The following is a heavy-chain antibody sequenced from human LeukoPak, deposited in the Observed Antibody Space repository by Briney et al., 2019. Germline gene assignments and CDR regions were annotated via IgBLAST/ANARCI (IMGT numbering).Heavy chain of an antibody. D-gene: IGHD6-13*01. CDR2: LYHSDSI. Sequence: KPSETLSLTCAVSGYSISSGYYWIWIRQPPGKGVEWIGSLYHSDSIYYNPSLESRVTMSVDTSKNQFSLKLSFVTAADKAVYYCARQHDSYHYYYVDVWGKGTTVTVSS. CDR1: GYSISSGYY. J-gene: IGHJ6*03. CDR3: ARQHDSYHYYYVDV. V-gene: IGHV4-38-2*01.